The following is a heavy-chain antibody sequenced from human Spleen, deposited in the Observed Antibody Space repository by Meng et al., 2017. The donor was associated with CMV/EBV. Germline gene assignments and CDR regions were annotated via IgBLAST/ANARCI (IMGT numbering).Heavy chain of an antibody. CDR2: IKEDGSEP. D-gene: IGHD3-16*01. V-gene: IGHV3-7*01. Sequence: GESLKISCGSSQFSFSKFWMNWVRQPPGKGLEWVANIKEDGSEPFYVDSVKGRFTVSRDNAKNLVFLQMTRLRVEDTAVYYCFRGHYDRAWGHGTLVTSPQ. CDR3: FRGHYDRA. CDR1: QFSFSKFW. J-gene: IGHJ5*01.